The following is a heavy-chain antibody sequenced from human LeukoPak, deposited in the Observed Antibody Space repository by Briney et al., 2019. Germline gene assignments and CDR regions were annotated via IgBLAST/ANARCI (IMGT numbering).Heavy chain of an antibody. D-gene: IGHD1-26*01. Sequence: GGSLRLSCAASGFTVSSNYMSWVRQAPGKGLEWVSVIYSGGSTYYADSVKGRFTISRDNSKNTLYLQMNSLRAEDTAVYYCAKGVVGAPTSIPIDYWGQGTLVTVSS. CDR1: GFTVSSNY. V-gene: IGHV3-53*01. CDR2: IYSGGST. J-gene: IGHJ4*02. CDR3: AKGVVGAPTSIPIDY.